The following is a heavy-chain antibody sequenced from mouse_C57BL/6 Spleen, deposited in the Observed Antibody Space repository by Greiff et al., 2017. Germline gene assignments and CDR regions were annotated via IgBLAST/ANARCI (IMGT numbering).Heavy chain of an antibody. Sequence: VQLQQSGAELVRPGASVKLSCTASGFNIKDYYMHWVKQRPEQGLEWIGRIDPEDGDTEYAPKFQGKATMTADTSSNTAYLQLSSLTSEDTAVYYWTLTGTTRYYFDYWGQGTTLTVSS. V-gene: IGHV14-1*01. J-gene: IGHJ2*01. CDR3: TLTGTTRYYFDY. D-gene: IGHD4-1*01. CDR1: GFNIKDYY. CDR2: IDPEDGDT.